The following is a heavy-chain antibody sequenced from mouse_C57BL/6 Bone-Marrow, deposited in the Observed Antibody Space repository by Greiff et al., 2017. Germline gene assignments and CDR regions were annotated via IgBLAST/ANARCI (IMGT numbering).Heavy chain of an antibody. V-gene: IGHV5-4*01. Sequence: EVKVVESGGGLVKPGGSLKLSCAASGFTFSSYAMSWVRQTPEKRLEWVATISDGGSYTYYPDNVQGRFTISRDNAKNNLYLQMSHLKSEDTAMYYCARDRRLRRRFAYWGQGTLVTVSA. CDR3: ARDRRLRRRFAY. D-gene: IGHD2-4*01. CDR1: GFTFSSYA. CDR2: ISDGGSYT. J-gene: IGHJ3*01.